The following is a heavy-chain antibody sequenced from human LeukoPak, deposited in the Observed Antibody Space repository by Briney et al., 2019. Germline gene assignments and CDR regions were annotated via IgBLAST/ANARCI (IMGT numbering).Heavy chain of an antibody. CDR2: IKPDGHS. Sequence: GGSLRLSCAASGFTFTSYGMNWVRQAPGKGREWLANIKPDGHSNYVGSVKGRFTISRDNAKNSLFLTMNNLRAEDTAVYYCAREDGTFDYWGQGALVTVSS. J-gene: IGHJ4*02. V-gene: IGHV3-7*01. D-gene: IGHD1-1*01. CDR1: GFTFTSYG. CDR3: AREDGTFDY.